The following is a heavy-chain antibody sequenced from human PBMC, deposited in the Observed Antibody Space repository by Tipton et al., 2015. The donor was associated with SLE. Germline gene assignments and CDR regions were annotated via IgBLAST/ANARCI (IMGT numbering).Heavy chain of an antibody. Sequence: TLSLTCSVSGGSISSSYWTWIRQPPGKGLEWIGYIHNSGTNSYNPSLKSRVTMSIDTSKNEFSLKMKSVSVADTAIYYCARDSKDGTDFESWGQGSLVTVSA. D-gene: IGHD5-24*01. CDR1: GGSISSSY. J-gene: IGHJ4*02. CDR3: ARDSKDGTDFES. V-gene: IGHV4-59*12. CDR2: IHNSGTN.